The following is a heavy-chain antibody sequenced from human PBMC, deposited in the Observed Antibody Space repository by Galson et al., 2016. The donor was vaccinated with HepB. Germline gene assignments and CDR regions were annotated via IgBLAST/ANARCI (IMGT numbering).Heavy chain of an antibody. CDR3: VSEVVRGVVSVDDAFDL. D-gene: IGHD3-10*01. CDR1: GFTFSNYA. J-gene: IGHJ3*01. Sequence: SLRLSCAASGFTFSNYAMHCVRQPPGQGLEAVAGVSYDGRIKYYAHSGKGRFTIFRDNSKNTVYLQMNSLRVEDTAVYYCVSEVVRGVVSVDDAFDLWGQGTMVTVSS. V-gene: IGHV3-30*03. CDR2: VSYDGRIK.